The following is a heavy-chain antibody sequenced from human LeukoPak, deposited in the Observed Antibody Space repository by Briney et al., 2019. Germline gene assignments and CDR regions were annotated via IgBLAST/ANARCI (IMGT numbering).Heavy chain of an antibody. J-gene: IGHJ4*02. Sequence: PGGSLRLSCAASGFTFSSYGMHWARQAPGKGLEWVAFIRYDGSNKYYADSVKGRFTISRDNSKNTLYLQMNSLRAEDTAVYYCAAMTTVTNTLDYWGQGTLVTVSS. D-gene: IGHD4-11*01. CDR3: AAMTTVTNTLDY. CDR2: IRYDGSNK. CDR1: GFTFSSYG. V-gene: IGHV3-30*02.